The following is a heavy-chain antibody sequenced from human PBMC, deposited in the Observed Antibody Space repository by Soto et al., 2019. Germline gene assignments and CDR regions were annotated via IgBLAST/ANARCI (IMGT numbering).Heavy chain of an antibody. V-gene: IGHV4-39*01. CDR2: IYYSGST. D-gene: IGHD3-3*01. CDR1: GVSISSSSYY. Sequence: SETLSLTCTVSGVSISSSSYYWGWIRQPPGKGLEWIGSIYYSGSTYYNPSLKSRVTISVDTSKNQFSLKLSSVTAADTAVYYCARQTVGGFLEWLSFDYWGQGTLVTVSS. J-gene: IGHJ4*02. CDR3: ARQTVGGFLEWLSFDY.